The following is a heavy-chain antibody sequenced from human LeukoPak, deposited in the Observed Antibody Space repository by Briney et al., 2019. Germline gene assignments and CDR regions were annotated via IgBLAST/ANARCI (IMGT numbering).Heavy chain of an antibody. CDR2: IYYSGTT. J-gene: IGHJ4*02. Sequence: KSSETLSLTCTVSGGSINSYYWSWIRQPPGKGLEYIGYIYYSGTTNYNPSLKSRVTISIDTSKNQFSLKLSSVTAADTALYYCAAGPRYISGYYRSFDYWGQGTLVTVSS. CDR1: GGSINSYY. D-gene: IGHD3-22*01. V-gene: IGHV4-59*01. CDR3: AAGPRYISGYYRSFDY.